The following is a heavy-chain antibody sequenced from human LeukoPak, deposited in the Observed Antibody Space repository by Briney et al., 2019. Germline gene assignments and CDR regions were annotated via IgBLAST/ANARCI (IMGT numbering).Heavy chain of an antibody. Sequence: ASVKVSCKVSGYTLTKLSMHWFQKAPGKGLKWMEVFDPEDGETIYAQKFQGRVTMTEDTSTDTAYMELSSLRSEDTAVYYCATSLAAAGTIWYFDLWGRGTLVTVSS. D-gene: IGHD6-13*01. J-gene: IGHJ2*01. CDR1: GYTLTKLS. V-gene: IGHV1-24*01. CDR3: ATSLAAAGTIWYFDL. CDR2: FDPEDGET.